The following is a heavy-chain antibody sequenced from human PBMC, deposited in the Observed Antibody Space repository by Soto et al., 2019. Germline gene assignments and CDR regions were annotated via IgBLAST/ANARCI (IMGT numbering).Heavy chain of an antibody. CDR1: GGSINYNSYH. CDR3: ARLVVVAPGDNV. Sequence: PSETLSLTCSVSGGSINYNSYHWGWIRQPPGQGLEWIGSIFYTGTTFYNPSLESRVTMSVDTSKNSFSLHLTSVTAADTAVYFCARLVVVAPGDNVRGQVTLVTVSS. D-gene: IGHD2-21*01. CDR2: IFYTGTT. J-gene: IGHJ4*02. V-gene: IGHV4-39*02.